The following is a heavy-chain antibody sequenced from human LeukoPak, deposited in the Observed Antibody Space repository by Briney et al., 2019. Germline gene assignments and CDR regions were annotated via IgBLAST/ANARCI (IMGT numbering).Heavy chain of an antibody. CDR1: GFTFSSYA. D-gene: IGHD3-3*01. Sequence: GGTLRLSCAASGFTFSSYAMSWVRQAPGKGLEWVSAISGSGGSTYYADSVKGRFTISRDNSKNTLYLQMNSLRAEDTAVYYCAKDQGVYYDFWSGPDYWGQGTLVTVSS. V-gene: IGHV3-23*01. J-gene: IGHJ4*02. CDR2: ISGSGGST. CDR3: AKDQGVYYDFWSGPDY.